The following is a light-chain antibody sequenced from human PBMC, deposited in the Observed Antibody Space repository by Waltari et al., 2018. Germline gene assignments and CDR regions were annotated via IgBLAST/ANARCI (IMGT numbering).Light chain of an antibody. CDR3: QQYDGIVVT. CDR2: STY. CDR1: QTGSTIA. V-gene: IGKV3-20*01. J-gene: IGKJ4*01. Sequence: EIVLPQSPGTLSLSPGDRATLSCRASQTGSTIALSVYQQKPGQAPRVLIYSTYNRATGIPDRFSGSGSGTDFTLTINRLAPEDFAMYYCQQYDGIVVTFGGGTKVEI.